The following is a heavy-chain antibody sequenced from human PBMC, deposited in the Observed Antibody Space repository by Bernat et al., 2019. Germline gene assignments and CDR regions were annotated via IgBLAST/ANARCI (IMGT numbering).Heavy chain of an antibody. J-gene: IGHJ5*02. CDR2: ISISGGST. CDR1: GFTFRNVA. V-gene: IGHV3-23*01. CDR3: AKSRYDSGGYTGGNWFDT. Sequence: VQPGGSLRLSCAASGFTFRNVAMSWVRQASGKGLDWISSISISGGSTYYADSVKGRFTISRDNSQNTLYLQMNSLRVEDTAVYYCAKSRYDSGGYTGGNWFDTWGQGTLVTVSS. D-gene: IGHD3-22*01.